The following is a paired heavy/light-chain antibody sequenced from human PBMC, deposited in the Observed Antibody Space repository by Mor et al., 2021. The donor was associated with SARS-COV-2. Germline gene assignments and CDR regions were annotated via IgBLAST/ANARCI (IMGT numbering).Heavy chain of an antibody. CDR3: AKANTDDYGSSSIGARWDH. CDR2: ISNMGGTV. D-gene: IGHD3-10*01. Sequence: EVQLLESGGGLVQPGGSLRLSCAASGFTFSNYAMSWVRQAPGEGLEWVSTISNMGGTVYSADSVKGRFTISRDNSKSTLYLLMSSLRAEDTAVYYCAKANTDDYGSSSIGARWDHWGQGTLVTVSS. J-gene: IGHJ4*02. CDR1: GFTFSNYA. V-gene: IGHV3-23*01.
Light chain of an antibody. J-gene: IGKJ4*01. CDR3: QQLDTYPLT. CDR1: QGISTY. V-gene: IGKV1-9*01. CDR2: VAS. Sequence: IQLTQSPSSLSASVGDRVTITCRASQGISTYLAWYQQKPGKAPKLLIYVASTLQSGVPSRFSGSGSGAHFTLTISSLQSEDFATYYCQQLDTYPLTFGGGTKVEIK.